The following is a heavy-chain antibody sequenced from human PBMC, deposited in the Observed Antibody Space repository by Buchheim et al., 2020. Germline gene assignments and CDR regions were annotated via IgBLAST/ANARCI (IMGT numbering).Heavy chain of an antibody. J-gene: IGHJ6*02. V-gene: IGHV3-30*19. Sequence: QVQLVESGGGVVQPGRSLRLSCAASGFTFSSYGMHWVRQAPGKGLEWVAVIWYDGSNKYYADSVKGRFTISRDNSKNTLSLQMNSLRAEDTAVYYCARDEASGWPWDYYYGMDVWGQGTT. CDR3: ARDEASGWPWDYYYGMDV. CDR2: IWYDGSNK. D-gene: IGHD6-19*01. CDR1: GFTFSSYG.